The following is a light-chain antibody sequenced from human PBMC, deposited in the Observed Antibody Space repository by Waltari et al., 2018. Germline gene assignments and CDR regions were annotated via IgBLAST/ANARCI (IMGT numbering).Light chain of an antibody. V-gene: IGKV1-6*01. CDR1: ADIRND. CDR2: GTS. J-gene: IGKJ1*01. Sequence: TQLTQSPSSLSASVGDRVILTCLASADIRNDLAWYQQQPGKAPKVLIYGTSILHSGVPSRFSGSGSGTDFTLTITNLQPEDFATYFCLHDYGYPRTFGQGTKVEVK. CDR3: LHDYGYPRT.